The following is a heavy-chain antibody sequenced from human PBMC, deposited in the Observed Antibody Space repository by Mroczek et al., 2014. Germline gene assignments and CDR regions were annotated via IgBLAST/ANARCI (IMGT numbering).Heavy chain of an antibody. V-gene: IGHV4-34*01. CDR3: ARAGIAVAGTGMTT. CDR1: GGSFSGYY. D-gene: IGHD6-19*01. CDR2: INHSGST. Sequence: QVQLQQWGAGLLKPSETLSLTCAVYGGSFSGYYWSWIRQPPGKGLEWIGEINHSGSTNYNPSLKSRVTISVDTSKNQFSLKLSSVTAADTAVYYCARAGIAVAGTGMTTWGQGTLVTVSS. J-gene: IGHJ4*02.